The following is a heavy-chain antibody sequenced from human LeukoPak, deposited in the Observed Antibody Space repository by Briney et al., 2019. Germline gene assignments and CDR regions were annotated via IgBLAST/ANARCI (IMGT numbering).Heavy chain of an antibody. Sequence: SETLSLTCTVSGGSISSGGYYWSWIRQHPGKGLEWIGYIYYSGSTYYNPSLKSRVTISVDTSKNQFSLKLSSVTAADTAAYYCARVGRDYYDSSGYDYWGQGTLVTVSS. CDR2: IYYSGST. CDR3: ARVGRDYYDSSGYDY. D-gene: IGHD3-22*01. CDR1: GGSISSGGYY. J-gene: IGHJ4*02. V-gene: IGHV4-31*03.